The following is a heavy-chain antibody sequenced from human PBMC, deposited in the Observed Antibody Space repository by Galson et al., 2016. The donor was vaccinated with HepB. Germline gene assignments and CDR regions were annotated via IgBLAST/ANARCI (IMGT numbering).Heavy chain of an antibody. CDR3: ARLQCSGGSCYDYFYYGLDV. J-gene: IGHJ6*02. CDR1: GGSISPYY. D-gene: IGHD2-15*01. V-gene: IGHV4-59*01. CDR2: IYYSGST. Sequence: LSLTCIVSGGSISPYYWSWIRQPPGKGLEWIGYIYYSGSTHYNPSLKSRVTMSVDTSTNQFSLKLTSVTAADTALYYCARLQCSGGSCYDYFYYGLDVWGQGTTVTVSS.